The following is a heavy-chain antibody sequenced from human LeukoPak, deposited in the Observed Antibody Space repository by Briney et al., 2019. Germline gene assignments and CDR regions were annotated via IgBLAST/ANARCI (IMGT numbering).Heavy chain of an antibody. CDR3: AKSYNGYESKPDY. CDR2: ISNSGGRT. J-gene: IGHJ4*02. Sequence: GGSLRLSCAASGFTFSSYAMSWVRQAPGKGLQWVSSISNSGGRTFYTDSVKGRFTIFRDNSKITLYLQMNSLRAEDTAVYYCAKSYNGYESKPDYWGQGTLVTVSS. V-gene: IGHV3-23*01. D-gene: IGHD5-12*01. CDR1: GFTFSSYA.